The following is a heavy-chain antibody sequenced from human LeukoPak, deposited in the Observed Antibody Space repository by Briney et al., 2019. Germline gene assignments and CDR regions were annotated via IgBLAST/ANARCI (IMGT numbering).Heavy chain of an antibody. V-gene: IGHV4-34*01. D-gene: IGHD6-6*01. Sequence: SETLSLTCVVYGGSFSGYYWSWIRQPPGKGLEWIGEINHSGSTNYNPSLKSRVTISVDTSTNQFSLKLSSVTAADTAVYYCARVKRIAGSNYFDYWGQGTLVTVSS. J-gene: IGHJ4*02. CDR2: INHSGST. CDR1: GGSFSGYY. CDR3: ARVKRIAGSNYFDY.